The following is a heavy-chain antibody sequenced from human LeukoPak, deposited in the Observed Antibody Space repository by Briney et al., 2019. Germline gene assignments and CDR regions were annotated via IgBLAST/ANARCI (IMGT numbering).Heavy chain of an antibody. CDR3: ARGGGLGYCSSTSCRFDY. J-gene: IGHJ4*02. CDR1: GYIFTNYY. D-gene: IGHD2-2*01. V-gene: IGHV1-46*01. CDR2: INPSGGST. Sequence: ASVKVSCKASGYIFTNYYMHWVRQAPGQGLEWMGMINPSGGSTRYAQNFQGRVTMTRDTSTNTVYMELSSLRSEDTAVYYCARGGGLGYCSSTSCRFDYWGQGTLVTVSS.